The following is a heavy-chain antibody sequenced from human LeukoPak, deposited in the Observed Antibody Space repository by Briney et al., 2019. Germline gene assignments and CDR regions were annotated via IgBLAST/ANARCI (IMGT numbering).Heavy chain of an antibody. D-gene: IGHD3-10*01. CDR2: IYYSGST. CDR1: GGSISSSSYY. Sequence: SETLSLTCTVSGGSISSSSYYWGWIRQPPGKGLEWIGSIYYSGSTYYNPSLKSRVTISVDTSRNQFSLKLSSVTAADTAVYYCARHHALDYYGSGSYYYGWFDPWGQGTLVTVSS. V-gene: IGHV4-39*01. CDR3: ARHHALDYYGSGSYYYGWFDP. J-gene: IGHJ5*02.